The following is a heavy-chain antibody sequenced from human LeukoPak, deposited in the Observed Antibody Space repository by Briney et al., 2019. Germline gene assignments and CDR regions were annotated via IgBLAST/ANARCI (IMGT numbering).Heavy chain of an antibody. CDR1: GGTFSSYA. V-gene: IGHV1-69*05. CDR2: IIPIFGTA. Sequence: ASVKVSCKASGGTFSSYAITWVRQAPGQGLEWMGGIIPIFGTANYAQKFQGRVTITTDESTSTAYMELSSLRSEDTAVYYCASSPSITIFGVVTDYYMDVRGKGTTVTVSS. J-gene: IGHJ6*03. D-gene: IGHD3-3*01. CDR3: ASSPSITIFGVVTDYYMDV.